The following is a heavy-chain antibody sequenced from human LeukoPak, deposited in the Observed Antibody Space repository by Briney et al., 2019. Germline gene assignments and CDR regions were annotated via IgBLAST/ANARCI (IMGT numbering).Heavy chain of an antibody. V-gene: IGHV1-58*02. D-gene: IGHD2-21*02. CDR3: VARTEAYCGGDCYSY. Sequence: SVKVSCKASGFTFTSPAMQWVRQARGQRLEWIGWIVVGSGNTNYAQKFQERVTITRDMSTSTAYMELSSLRSEDTAVYYCVARTEAYCGGDCYSYWGQGTLVTVSS. CDR1: GFTFTSPA. J-gene: IGHJ4*02. CDR2: IVVGSGNT.